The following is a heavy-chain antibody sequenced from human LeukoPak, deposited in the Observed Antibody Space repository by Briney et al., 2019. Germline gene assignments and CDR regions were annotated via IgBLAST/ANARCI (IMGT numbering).Heavy chain of an antibody. J-gene: IGHJ4*02. D-gene: IGHD6-19*01. CDR2: GSGGST. CDR3: AREPSGGAVAGFFEY. V-gene: IGHV3-23*01. Sequence: GSGGSTYYADSGKGRFTISRDNSKNTLYLEMNSLRVDDTAVYYCAREPSGGAVAGFFEYWGQGTLVTVSS.